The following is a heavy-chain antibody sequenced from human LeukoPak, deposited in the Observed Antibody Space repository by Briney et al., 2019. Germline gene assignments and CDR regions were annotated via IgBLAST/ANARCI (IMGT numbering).Heavy chain of an antibody. CDR1: GVIFSNYD. V-gene: IGHV3-13*01. D-gene: IGHD6-13*01. CDR3: ASSPAYSSSWYAIDT. Sequence: PGGSLRLSCAASGVIFSNYDMHWVRPAAGKGLGWVSGIGTAGDTYYPGSVKGRFTISRENAKNSLYLHMNSLSAGDTAMYYCASSPAYSSSWYAIDTWGQGTLVTVSS. J-gene: IGHJ5*02. CDR2: IGTAGDT.